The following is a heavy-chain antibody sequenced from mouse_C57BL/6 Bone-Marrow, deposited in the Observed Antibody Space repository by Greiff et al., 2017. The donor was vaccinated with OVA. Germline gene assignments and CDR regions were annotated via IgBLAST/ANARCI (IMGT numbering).Heavy chain of an antibody. V-gene: IGHV1-81*01. CDR3: ARRAGFAY. D-gene: IGHD3-3*01. CDR2: IYPRSGNT. Sequence: VQLQQSGAELARPGASVKLSCKASGYTFTSYGISWVKQRTGQGLEWIGEIYPRSGNTYYNEKFKGKATLTADKSSSTAYMELRSLTSEDFAVYFCARRAGFAYWGQGTLVTVSA. J-gene: IGHJ3*01. CDR1: GYTFTSYG.